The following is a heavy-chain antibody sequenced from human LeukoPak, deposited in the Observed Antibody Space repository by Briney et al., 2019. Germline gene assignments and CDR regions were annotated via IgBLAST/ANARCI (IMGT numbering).Heavy chain of an antibody. CDR2: IYHSGST. CDR1: GYSISSGYY. J-gene: IGHJ3*02. D-gene: IGHD2-15*01. V-gene: IGHV4-38-2*01. Sequence: SETLSLTCAVSGYSISSGYYWGWIRQPPGKGLEWIGRIYHSGSTYYNPSLKSRVTISVDTSKNQFSLKLSSVTAADTAVYYCARQAAYDAFDIWGQGTMVTVSS. CDR3: ARQAAYDAFDI.